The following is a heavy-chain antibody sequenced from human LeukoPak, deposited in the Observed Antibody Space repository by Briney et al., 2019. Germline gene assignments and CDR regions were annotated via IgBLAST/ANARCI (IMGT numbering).Heavy chain of an antibody. CDR3: ARLGRYSYGPPDY. CDR1: GVTYSSYA. J-gene: IGHJ4*02. Sequence: PGGSLRLSCAASGVTYSSYAMHWVRQAPGKGLEWVAVISYDGSNKYYADSVKGRFTISRDNSKNTLYLQMNSLRAEDTAVYYCARLGRYSYGPPDYWGQGTLVTVSS. D-gene: IGHD5-18*01. CDR2: ISYDGSNK. V-gene: IGHV3-30*04.